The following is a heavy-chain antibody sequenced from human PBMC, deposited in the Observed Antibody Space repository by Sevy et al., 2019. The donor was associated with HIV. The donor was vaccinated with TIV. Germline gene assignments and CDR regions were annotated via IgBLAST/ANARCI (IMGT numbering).Heavy chain of an antibody. D-gene: IGHD5-12*01. Sequence: GGSLRLACTSSGFTFGDYAMSWFRQAPGKGLEWVAFIRRNSHEPYGGTTEYAASVKGRFTISRDDSKSIAYLQMNSLKTEDTAVYYCTRALATADTPEYYFDYWGQGILVTVSS. CDR1: GFTFGDYA. V-gene: IGHV3-49*03. CDR3: TRALATADTPEYYFDY. CDR2: IRRNSHEPYGGTT. J-gene: IGHJ4*02.